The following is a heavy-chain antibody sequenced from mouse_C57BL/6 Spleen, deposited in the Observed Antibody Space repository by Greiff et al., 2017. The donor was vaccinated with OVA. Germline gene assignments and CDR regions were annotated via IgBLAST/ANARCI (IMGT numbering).Heavy chain of an antibody. D-gene: IGHD2-2*01. J-gene: IGHJ3*01. V-gene: IGHV1-55*01. CDR2: VYPGSGSI. CDR3: ARDAARVTTKTWAFAD. CDR1: GYTFTSYW. Sequence: QVQLQQPGAELVKPGASVKLSCKASGYTFTSYWITWVKQRPGQGLEWIGDVYPGSGSINYNEKFKSKATLTVDTSSSTAYMQLSSLTSEDSAVYSGARDAARVTTKTWAFADWGQGTMVTVSA.